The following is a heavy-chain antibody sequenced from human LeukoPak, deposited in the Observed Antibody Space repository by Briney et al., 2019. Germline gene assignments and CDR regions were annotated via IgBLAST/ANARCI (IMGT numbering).Heavy chain of an antibody. D-gene: IGHD2-15*01. J-gene: IGHJ3*02. CDR1: GGSFSGYY. CDR3: ARRKVDLGIVVVVAAHDAFDI. V-gene: IGHV4-34*01. Sequence: SETLSLTCAVYGGSFSGYYWSWIRQPPGKGLEWIGEINHSGSTNYNPSLKSRVTISVDTSKNQFSLKLSSVTAADTAVYYCARRKVDLGIVVVVAAHDAFDIWGQGTMVTVSS. CDR2: INHSGST.